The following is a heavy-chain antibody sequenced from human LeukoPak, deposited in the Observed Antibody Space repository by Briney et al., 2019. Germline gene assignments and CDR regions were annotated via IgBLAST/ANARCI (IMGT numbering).Heavy chain of an antibody. CDR3: ARRAYNWAALDI. CDR1: GFAFISSS. CDR2: ISSSSTYI. D-gene: IGHD5-24*01. V-gene: IGHV3-21*04. Sequence: PGGSLRLSCAASGFAFISSSMNWVRQAPGKGLEWVSSISSSSTYIYYADSVKGRFTISRDISKNTLYLQTNSLRAEDTAVYYCARRAYNWAALDIWGQETMVTVPS. J-gene: IGHJ3*02.